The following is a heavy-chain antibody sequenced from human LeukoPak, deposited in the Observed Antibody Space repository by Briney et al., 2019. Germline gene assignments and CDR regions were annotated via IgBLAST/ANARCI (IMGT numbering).Heavy chain of an antibody. Sequence: SVKVSCKASGGTFSSYAISWVRQAPGQGLEWMGRIIPILGIANYAQKFQGRVTITADKSTSTAYMELSSLRSEDTAVYYCAVGTMVTPLYYWGQGTLVTVSS. J-gene: IGHJ4*02. V-gene: IGHV1-69*04. CDR3: AVGTMVTPLYY. CDR1: GGTFSSYA. CDR2: IIPILGIA. D-gene: IGHD4-17*01.